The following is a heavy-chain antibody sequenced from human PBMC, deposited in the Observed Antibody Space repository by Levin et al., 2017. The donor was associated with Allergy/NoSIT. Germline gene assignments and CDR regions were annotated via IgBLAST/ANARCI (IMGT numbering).Heavy chain of an antibody. Sequence: GGSLRLSCAASGFTFSSYDMNWVRQAPGKGLEWVSSISSSSSYIYYADSVKGRFTISRDNAKNSLYLQMNSLRAEDTAIYYGGGEEGSGGNCDGMDVWGQGTTVTVSS. D-gene: IGHD3-10*01. CDR3: GGEEGSGGNCDGMDV. CDR2: ISSSSSYI. CDR1: GFTFSSYD. V-gene: IGHV3-21*01. J-gene: IGHJ6*02.